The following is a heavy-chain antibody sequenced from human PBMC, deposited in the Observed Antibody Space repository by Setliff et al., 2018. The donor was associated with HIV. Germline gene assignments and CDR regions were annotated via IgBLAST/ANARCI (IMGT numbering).Heavy chain of an antibody. J-gene: IGHJ4*02. CDR1: GGSISSGSYY. CDR3: ARQERYCTSADCYRYFNY. Sequence: SETLSLTCTVSGGSISSGSYYWSWIRQPAGKALGWIGRIYTSGSTSYNPSLKSRLTISLDTSKNQFSLKLSSVTAADTAVYYCARQERYCTSADCYRYFNYWGQGTLVTVSS. D-gene: IGHD2-2*02. V-gene: IGHV4-61*02. CDR2: IYTSGST.